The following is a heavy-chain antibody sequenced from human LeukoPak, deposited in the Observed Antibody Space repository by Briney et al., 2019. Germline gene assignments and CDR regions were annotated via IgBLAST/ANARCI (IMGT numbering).Heavy chain of an antibody. J-gene: IGHJ4*02. CDR1: GFIFNNYV. V-gene: IGHV3-23*01. CDR3: AKGEGPTVGIT. CDR2: SGGGGGRT. Sequence: GGSLRLSCAASGFIFNNYVMSWVRQGPGKGLEWVSASGGGGGRTYYADSVKGRFAISRDNSKNTLFLQMGSLRAEDTAVYYCAKGEGPTVGITWGQGTLVTVTS. D-gene: IGHD1-7*01.